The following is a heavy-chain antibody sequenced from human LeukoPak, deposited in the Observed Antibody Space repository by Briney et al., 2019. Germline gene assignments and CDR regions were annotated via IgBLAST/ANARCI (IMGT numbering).Heavy chain of an antibody. J-gene: IGHJ4*02. D-gene: IGHD6-19*01. CDR3: AKGLYSSGWSDFDY. CDR1: TFTVSTNS. Sequence: GGSLRLSCVASTFTVSTNSMSWVRQAPGKGLEWVSAIGGSGGSTYYADSVKGRFTISRDNSKNTLYLQMNSLRAEDTAVYYCAKGLYSSGWSDFDYWGQGTLVTVSS. V-gene: IGHV3-23*01. CDR2: IGGSGGST.